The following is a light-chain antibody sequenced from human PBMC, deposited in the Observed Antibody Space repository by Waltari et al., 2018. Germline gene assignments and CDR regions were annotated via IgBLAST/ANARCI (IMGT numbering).Light chain of an antibody. J-gene: IGLJ2*01. CDR2: DFS. V-gene: IGLV2-14*03. CDR3: SSYTSSSTLV. CDR1: RRDMGGYNY. Sequence: ALTQTDYVSGTPGQTITISRHGTRRDMGGYNYVNWYQQHPGKAPKLMIYDFSNRPSGVSNRFSGSKSGNTASLTISGLQAEDEADYYCSSYTSSSTLVFGGGTKLTVL.